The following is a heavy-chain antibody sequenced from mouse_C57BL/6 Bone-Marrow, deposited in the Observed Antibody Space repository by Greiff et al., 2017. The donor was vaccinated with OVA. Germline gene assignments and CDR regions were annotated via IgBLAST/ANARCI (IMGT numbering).Heavy chain of an antibody. CDR3: ASWLLYHLYAMDY. D-gene: IGHD2-12*01. CDR1: GYRFTSYY. J-gene: IGHJ4*01. V-gene: IGHV1-66*01. CDR2: IYPGSGNI. Sequence: QVQLQQSGPELVKPGASVKISCKASGYRFTSYYIHWVKQRPGQGLEWIGWIYPGSGNIKYNEKFKGKATLTADTSSSAAYMHLSSLTSDDSAVDYCASWLLYHLYAMDYWGQGTSVTVSS.